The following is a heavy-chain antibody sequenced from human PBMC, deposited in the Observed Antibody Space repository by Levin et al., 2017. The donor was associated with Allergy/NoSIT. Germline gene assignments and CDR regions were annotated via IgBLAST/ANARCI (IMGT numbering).Heavy chain of an antibody. J-gene: IGHJ4*02. CDR3: AKGGYCSSTSCTAGY. D-gene: IGHD2-2*01. CDR2: ISGSGGST. V-gene: IGHV3-23*01. Sequence: LSLTCAASGFPFSSYAMSWVRQAPGKGLEWVSAISGSGGSTYYADSVKGRFTISRDNSKNTLYLQMNSLRAEDTAVYYCAKGGYCSSTSCTAGYWGQGTLVTVSS. CDR1: GFPFSSYA.